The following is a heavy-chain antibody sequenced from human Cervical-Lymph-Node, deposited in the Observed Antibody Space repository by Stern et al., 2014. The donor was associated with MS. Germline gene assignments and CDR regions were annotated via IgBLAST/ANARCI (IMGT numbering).Heavy chain of an antibody. CDR2: FDPQDGEI. CDR1: GYTLSELA. V-gene: IGHV1-24*01. J-gene: IGHJ4*02. D-gene: IGHD6-13*01. CDR3: AAIVTAGTLDY. Sequence: VQLEESGAELKKPGASVKVSCKDSGYTLSELAMHWVRQAPGKGLEWMGGFDPQDGEIIYAQKFQGRVTMTEDTSTDTAYMELSSLRSEDTAVYYCAAIVTAGTLDYCGQGSLVTVSS.